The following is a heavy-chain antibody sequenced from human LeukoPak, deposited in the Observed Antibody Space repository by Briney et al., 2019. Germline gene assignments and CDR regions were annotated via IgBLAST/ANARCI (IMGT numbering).Heavy chain of an antibody. CDR2: IWYDGSSK. V-gene: IGHV3-33*01. J-gene: IGHJ4*02. CDR3: GRSLKIVVVVEAY. Sequence: GRTLRLSSEASDITFNSYSMHWIRQTPAKKMDWVAVIWYDGSSKYYADSVKGRFTMSRDNSKNMVYLQMNSLRDEDTAVYYCGRSLKIVVVVEAYWGEGTLVIVSS. D-gene: IGHD2-15*01. CDR1: DITFNSYS.